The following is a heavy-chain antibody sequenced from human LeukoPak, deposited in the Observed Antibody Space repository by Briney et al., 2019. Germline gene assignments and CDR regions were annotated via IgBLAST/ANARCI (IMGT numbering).Heavy chain of an antibody. CDR2: ISTYNGNT. CDR1: GYSFTNYS. J-gene: IGHJ4*02. V-gene: IGHV1-18*01. D-gene: IGHD3-22*01. Sequence: ASVKVSCKTSGYSFTNYSMSWVRQAPGQGLEWMGWISTYNGNTEYSHKLKGRVTMTRDTSTSTAYLELRSLRSDDTAVYYCAKEERAYYYDYSDFYPNDYWGQGTLVTVSS. CDR3: AKEERAYYYDYSDFYPNDY.